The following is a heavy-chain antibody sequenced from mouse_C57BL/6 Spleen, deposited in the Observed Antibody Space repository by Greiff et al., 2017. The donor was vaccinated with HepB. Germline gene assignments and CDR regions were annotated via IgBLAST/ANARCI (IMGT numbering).Heavy chain of an antibody. CDR1: GFTFSDYG. D-gene: IGHD2-2*01. CDR2: ISSGSSTI. J-gene: IGHJ3*01. V-gene: IGHV5-17*01. CDR3: ARGGYDGFAY. Sequence: EVKLMESGGGLVKPGGSLKLSCAASGFTFSDYGMHWVRQAPEKGLEWVAYISSGSSTIYYADTVKGRFTISRDNAKNTLFLQMTSLRSEDTAMYYCARGGYDGFAYWGQGTLVTVSA.